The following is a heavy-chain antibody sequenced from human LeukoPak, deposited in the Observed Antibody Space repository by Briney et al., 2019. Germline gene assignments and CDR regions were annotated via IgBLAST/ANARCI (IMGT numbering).Heavy chain of an antibody. CDR3: ARDLSGSRRSDAFDI. V-gene: IGHV3-48*01. D-gene: IGHD1-26*01. Sequence: RPGGSLRLSCAASGFTFSRYSMNWVRQAPGKGLEWVSYISSSSSAIYYADSVKGRFTISRDTAKNSLYLHMNSLRAEDTAVYYCARDLSGSRRSDAFDIWGQGTMVTVSS. CDR2: ISSSSSAI. J-gene: IGHJ3*02. CDR1: GFTFSRYS.